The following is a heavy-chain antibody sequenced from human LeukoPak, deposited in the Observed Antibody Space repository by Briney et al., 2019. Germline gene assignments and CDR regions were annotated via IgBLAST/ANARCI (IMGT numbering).Heavy chain of an antibody. D-gene: IGHD3-22*01. CDR3: ARGGGNYYDSSGYYNFDY. J-gene: IGHJ4*02. V-gene: IGHV1-69*01. CDR1: GGTFSSYA. CDR2: IIPIFGTA. Sequence: VKVSCKASGGTFSSYAISWVRQAPGQGLEWMGGIIPIFGTANYAQKFQRRVTITADESTSTAYMELSSLRSEDTAVYYCARGGGNYYDSSGYYNFDYWGQGTLVTVSS.